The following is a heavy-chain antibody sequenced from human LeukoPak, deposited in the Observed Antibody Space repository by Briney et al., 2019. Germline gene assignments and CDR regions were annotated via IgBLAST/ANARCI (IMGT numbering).Heavy chain of an antibody. D-gene: IGHD2-2*01. J-gene: IGHJ5*02. CDR3: SHRHNLGVPGPVVTFDP. CDR1: GFSLSTGGMG. V-gene: IGHV2-5*02. CDR2: IFWDDNE. Sequence: SGPTLVKPTQTLTLTCTFSGFSLSTGGMGVGWIRQPPGKALEWLAVIFWDDNEHYSPSLKNRLTITKDTSKNQVILTMTNMDPVDTPTYYCSHRHNLGVPGPVVTFDPWGQGTLVTVSS.